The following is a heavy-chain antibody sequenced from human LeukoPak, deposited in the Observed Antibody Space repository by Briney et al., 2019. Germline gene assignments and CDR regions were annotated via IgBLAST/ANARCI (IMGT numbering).Heavy chain of an antibody. Sequence: ASVKVSCKASGYTFTSYGISWVRQAPGQGLEWMGWISAYDGNTNYAQKLQGRVTMTTVTSTSTVYMNVSNLRSEDTAVYYCARESLGSYKTVVIVARGHDAFDMWGQGTMVTVSS. J-gene: IGHJ3*02. CDR2: ISAYDGNT. CDR1: GYTFTSYG. D-gene: IGHD3-22*01. V-gene: IGHV1-18*01. CDR3: ARESLGSYKTVVIVARGHDAFDM.